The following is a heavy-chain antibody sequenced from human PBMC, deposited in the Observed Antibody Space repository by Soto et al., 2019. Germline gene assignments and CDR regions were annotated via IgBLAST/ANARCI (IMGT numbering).Heavy chain of an antibody. CDR3: ARPDGRGYSSDHHYYYGLDV. Sequence: QVQLLQSGAEVKKPGSSVKVSCTASGGTFTRYSISWVRQAPGQGLEWMGGIVPIFGTTNYAQRFQGRVKLTADESTRTASMELSSLSSDDTAVYYCARPDGRGYSSDHHYYYGLDVWGQGTSVTVTS. D-gene: IGHD3-22*01. CDR1: GGTFTRYS. CDR2: IVPIFGTT. J-gene: IGHJ6*02. V-gene: IGHV1-69*01.